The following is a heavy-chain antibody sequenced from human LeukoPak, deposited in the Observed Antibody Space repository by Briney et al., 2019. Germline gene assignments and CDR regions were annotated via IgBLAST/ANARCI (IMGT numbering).Heavy chain of an antibody. Sequence: GGSLRLSCAASGFTFSSYGMHWVRQAPGKGLEWVAVISYDGSNKYYADSVKGRFTISRDISKNTLYLQMNSLRAEDTAVYYCARGYCSSISCYVDYWGQGTLVTVSS. CDR2: ISYDGSNK. CDR1: GFTFSSYG. D-gene: IGHD2-2*01. J-gene: IGHJ4*02. V-gene: IGHV3-30*19. CDR3: ARGYCSSISCYVDY.